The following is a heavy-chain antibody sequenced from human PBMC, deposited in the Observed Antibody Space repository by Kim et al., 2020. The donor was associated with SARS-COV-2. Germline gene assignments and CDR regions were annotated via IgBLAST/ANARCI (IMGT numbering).Heavy chain of an antibody. CDR1: GFTFTNAW. J-gene: IGHJ4*02. CDR3: TTTPTSGNSSSWYRY. V-gene: IGHV3-15*01. D-gene: IGHD6-13*01. CDR2: IKSKTDGGTT. Sequence: GGSLRLSCAASGFTFTNAWMSWVRQAPGKGLEWVGRIKSKTDGGTTDYAAPVKGRFTISRDDSKNTLFMQMNSLKTEDTDVYYCTTTPTSGNSSSWYRYWGQGTLVTVSS.